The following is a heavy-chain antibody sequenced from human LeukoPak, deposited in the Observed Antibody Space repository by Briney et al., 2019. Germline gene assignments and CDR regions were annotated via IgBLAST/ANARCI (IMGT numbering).Heavy chain of an antibody. Sequence: NTGGSLRLSCGVSGFTFRNYRMRWVRQARGKGVEGVRCIRRGSSKKYDVHSGKGRFTICRDNDKNSVYEQMNRRRGQGRVVYYCARWSSGWDPPYYYGMDVWGQGTTVIVSS. CDR3: ARWSSGWDPPYYYGMDV. CDR2: IRRGSSKK. D-gene: IGHD6-19*01. V-gene: IGHV3-21*01. CDR1: GFTFRNYR. J-gene: IGHJ6*02.